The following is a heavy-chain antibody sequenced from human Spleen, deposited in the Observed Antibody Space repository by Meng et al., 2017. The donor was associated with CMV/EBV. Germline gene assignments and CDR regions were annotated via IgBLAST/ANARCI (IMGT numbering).Heavy chain of an antibody. J-gene: IGHJ6*02. Sequence: GESLKISCAASGFTFDDYGMSWVRQAPGKGLEWVSGINWNGGSTGYADSVKGRFTISRDNAKNSLYLQMNSLRAEDTALYYCARDRRLELPSYYYYYGMDVWGQGTTVTVSS. CDR2: INWNGGST. CDR1: GFTFDDYG. CDR3: ARDRRLELPSYYYYYGMDV. D-gene: IGHD1-7*01. V-gene: IGHV3-20*04.